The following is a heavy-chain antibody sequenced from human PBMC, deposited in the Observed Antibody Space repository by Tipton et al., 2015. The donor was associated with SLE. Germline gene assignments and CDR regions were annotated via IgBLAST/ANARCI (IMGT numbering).Heavy chain of an antibody. D-gene: IGHD3-22*01. CDR3: ARAAAYYYDSSGYHSPYYFDY. CDR1: GFTFSKSG. J-gene: IGHJ4*02. CDR2: ISSDGSVT. Sequence: VQLVQSGGGVVQPGRSLRLSCAASGFTFSKSGMTWVRQAPGKGLEWVSSISSDGSVTYYADSVKGRFTISRDNAKNSLYLQMNSLRAEDTAVYYCARAAAYYYDSSGYHSPYYFDYWGQGTLVTVSS. V-gene: IGHV3-21*01.